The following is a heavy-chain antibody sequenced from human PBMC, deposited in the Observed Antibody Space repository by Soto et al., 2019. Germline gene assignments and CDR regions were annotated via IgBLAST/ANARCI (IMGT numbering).Heavy chain of an antibody. D-gene: IGHD2-2*01. V-gene: IGHV3-30*03. CDR3: ARTDCSSTSCYNYYYYGMDV. CDR1: GFTFSSYG. J-gene: IGHJ6*02. CDR2: ISYDGSNK. Sequence: GGSLRLSCAASGFTFSSYGMHWVRQAPGKGLEWVAVISYDGSNKYYADSVKGRFTISRDNSKNTLYLQMNSLRAEDTAVFYCARTDCSSTSCYNYYYYGMDVWGQGTTVTVSS.